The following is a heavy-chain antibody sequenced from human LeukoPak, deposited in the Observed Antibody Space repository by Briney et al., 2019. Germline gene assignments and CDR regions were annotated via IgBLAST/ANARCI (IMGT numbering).Heavy chain of an antibody. D-gene: IGHD6-19*01. CDR3: ARRDDSSGWYLGGPLDY. J-gene: IGHJ4*02. V-gene: IGHV1-18*01. CDR1: GYTFTSYA. Sequence: ASVKVSCKASGYTFTSYAISWVRQAPGQGLEWMGWISAYNGNTNYAQKLQGRVTMTTDTSTSTAYMELRSLRSDDTAVYYCARRDDSSGWYLGGPLDYWGQGTLVTVSS. CDR2: ISAYNGNT.